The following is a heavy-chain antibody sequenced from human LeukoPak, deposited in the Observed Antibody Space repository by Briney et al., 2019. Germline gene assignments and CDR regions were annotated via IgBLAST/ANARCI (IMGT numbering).Heavy chain of an antibody. D-gene: IGHD2-15*01. Sequence: GGSLRLSRAASGFTFSSYAMTWVRQAPGKGLEWVSGISGSSIGTYYADSVKGRFTISRDNSKNTLNLQMTRLRAEDTAVYYCAKDGYCSGGSCSGIRLDYWGQGTLVTVSS. CDR2: ISGSSIGT. CDR1: GFTFSSYA. J-gene: IGHJ4*02. CDR3: AKDGYCSGGSCSGIRLDY. V-gene: IGHV3-23*01.